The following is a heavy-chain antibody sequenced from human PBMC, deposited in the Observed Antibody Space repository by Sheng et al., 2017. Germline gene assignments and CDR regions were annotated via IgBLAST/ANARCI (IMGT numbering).Heavy chain of an antibody. D-gene: IGHD4-17*01. J-gene: IGHJ4*02. CDR2: INHSGST. Sequence: QVQLQQWGAGLLKPSETLSLTCAVYGGSFSGYYWSWIRQPPGKGLEWIGEINHSGSTNYNPSLKSRVTISVDTSKNQFSLKLSSVTAADTAVYYCARGSGTGVTTVKGGEFDYWGQGTLVTVSS. V-gene: IGHV4-34*01. CDR1: GGSFSGYY. CDR3: ARGSGTGVTTVKGGEFDY.